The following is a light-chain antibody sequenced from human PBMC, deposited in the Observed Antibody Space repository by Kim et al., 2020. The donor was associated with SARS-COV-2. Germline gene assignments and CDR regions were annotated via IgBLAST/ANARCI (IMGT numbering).Light chain of an antibody. CDR1: QDIYNS. CDR2: DAS. V-gene: IGKV1-33*01. J-gene: IGKJ2*01. CDR3: QQHDDMPYT. Sequence: SAFVVYTVTITCQANQDIYNSLNWYQQKPGKAPELLIYDASTLETGVPSRFSGSGSGTEFTLTISSLQPEDFATYYCQQHDDMPYTFGQGTKLEI.